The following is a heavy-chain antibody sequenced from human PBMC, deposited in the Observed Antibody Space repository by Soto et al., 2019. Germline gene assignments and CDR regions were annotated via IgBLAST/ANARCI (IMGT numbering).Heavy chain of an antibody. V-gene: IGHV3-43*01. CDR2: ISWDGGST. CDR3: AKDIAASGWYSLDY. J-gene: IGHJ4*02. CDR1: GFTFEDYT. Sequence: GGSLRHSCAASGFTFEDYTMRWVRQAPGKGLEWVSLISWDGGSTYYADSVKGRFTISRDNSKNSLYLQMNSLRTEDTALYYCAKDIAASGWYSLDYWGQGTLVTVSS. D-gene: IGHD6-19*01.